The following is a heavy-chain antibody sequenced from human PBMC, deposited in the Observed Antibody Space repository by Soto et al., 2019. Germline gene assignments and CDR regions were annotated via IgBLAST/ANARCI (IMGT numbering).Heavy chain of an antibody. Sequence: PSETLSLTCTVSGGSISSSSYYWSWIRQPPGKGLEWIGYIYYSGSTNYNPSLKSRVTISVDTSKNQFSLKLSSVTAADTAVYYCARGGRVLSGATAGTSLAAFDIWGQGTMVTVSS. CDR1: GGSISSSSYY. D-gene: IGHD6-19*01. J-gene: IGHJ3*02. CDR3: ARGGRVLSGATAGTSLAAFDI. V-gene: IGHV4-61*01. CDR2: IYYSGST.